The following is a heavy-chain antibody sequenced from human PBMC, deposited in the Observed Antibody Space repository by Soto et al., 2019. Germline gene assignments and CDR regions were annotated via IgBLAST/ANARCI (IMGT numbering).Heavy chain of an antibody. CDR1: GFTFSSYA. J-gene: IGHJ4*02. V-gene: IGHV3-30*03. CDR2: ISIRGGDE. Sequence: GGSLRLSCAASGFTFSSYAMHWARQAPGKGLEWVTVISIRGGDEYYAEPVRGRFTISRDDSKNTLYLRMDSLRVEDTAVYYCARGTIVARQHLDYWGQGTLVTVSS. CDR3: ARGTIVARQHLDY. D-gene: IGHD6-6*01.